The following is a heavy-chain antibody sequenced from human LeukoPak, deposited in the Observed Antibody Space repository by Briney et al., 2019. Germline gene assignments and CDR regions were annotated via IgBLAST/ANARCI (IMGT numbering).Heavy chain of an antibody. V-gene: IGHV3-30*02. CDR1: GFTFSSYG. CDR3: VKDTYDILTGPTGY. CDR2: MRYDGSNK. Sequence: PGGSLRLSCAASGFTFSSYGMHWVRQAPGKGLEWVAFMRYDGSNKYYADSVKGRFTISRDNSENTLYLQMNSLRAEDTAVYYCVKDTYDILTGPTGYWGQGTLVTVSS. J-gene: IGHJ4*02. D-gene: IGHD3-9*01.